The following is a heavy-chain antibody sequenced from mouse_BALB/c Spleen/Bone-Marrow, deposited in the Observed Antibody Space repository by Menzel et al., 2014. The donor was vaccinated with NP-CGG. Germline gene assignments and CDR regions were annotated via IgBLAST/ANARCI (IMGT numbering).Heavy chain of an antibody. J-gene: IGHJ2*01. CDR3: AREKYGNDY. CDR1: GFSLTSYG. V-gene: IGHV2-9*02. D-gene: IGHD2-10*02. Sequence: VQLVESGPGLVAPSQSLSNTCTVSGFSLTSYGVHWVRQPPGKGLEWLGVIWAGGSTNYNSALMSRLSISKDNSKSQVFLEMNSLQTDDTAIYYCAREKYGNDYWGQGTTLTVSS. CDR2: IWAGGST.